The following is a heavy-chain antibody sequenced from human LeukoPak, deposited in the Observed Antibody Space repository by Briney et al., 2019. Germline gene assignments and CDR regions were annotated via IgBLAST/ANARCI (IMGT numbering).Heavy chain of an antibody. J-gene: IGHJ6*03. CDR1: GFTFSSYS. CDR2: ISSSSSYI. Sequence: GGSLRLSCAASGFTFSSYSMNWVRQAPGKGLEWVSSISSSSSYIYYADSVKGRFTISRDNAKNSLYLQMNSLRAEDTAVYYCARSYLRVGSSPAEPDYYYYYMDVWGKGTTVTVSS. V-gene: IGHV3-21*01. CDR3: ARSYLRVGSSPAEPDYYYYYMDV. D-gene: IGHD1-26*01.